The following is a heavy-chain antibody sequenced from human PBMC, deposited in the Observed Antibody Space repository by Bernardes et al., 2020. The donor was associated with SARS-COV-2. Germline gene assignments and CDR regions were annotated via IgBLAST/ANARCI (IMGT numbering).Heavy chain of an antibody. V-gene: IGHV3-66*01. D-gene: IGHD3-10*01. CDR3: AARVRFPDAFDI. CDR2: IYSGGST. J-gene: IGHJ3*02. Sequence: GGSLRLSCAASGFTVSSNYMSWVRQAPGKGLAWVSFIYSGGSTFYPDSVKGRFTISRDNSKNTLYLQLNTLRADDTAGDYCAARVRFPDAFDIWGQGTVVTGSS. CDR1: GFTVSSNY.